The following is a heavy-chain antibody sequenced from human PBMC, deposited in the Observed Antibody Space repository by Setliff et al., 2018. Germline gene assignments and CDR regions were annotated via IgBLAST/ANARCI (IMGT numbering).Heavy chain of an antibody. CDR2: IIPIYGST. J-gene: IGHJ5*02. V-gene: IGHV1-69*01. Sequence: TCTVSGGSIAGSTYYWGWVRQAPGQGPEWMGGIIPIYGSTNNAEKFQGRVTFSADESMSTVYMELSSLTSADTALYYCARDALYDSNDRNSYYGNWLDPWGQGTLVTVSS. CDR1: GGSIAGST. CDR3: ARDALYDSNDRNSYYGNWLDP. D-gene: IGHD3-22*01.